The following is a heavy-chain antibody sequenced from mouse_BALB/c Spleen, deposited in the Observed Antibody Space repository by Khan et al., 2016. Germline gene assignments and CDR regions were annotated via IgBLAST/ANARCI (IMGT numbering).Heavy chain of an antibody. J-gene: IGHJ4*01. CDR2: ILPGSGRT. CDR1: GYTFSRYW. Sequence: QVQLQQSGAELMKPGASVKISCKATGYTFSRYWIEWVKQRPGHGLEWIGEILPGSGRTNYTEKFKGKVTFTVDTSSNTASMRLSSLTSENSAVWYCARELGYWGQGTSVNVSS. V-gene: IGHV1-9*01. CDR3: ARELGY.